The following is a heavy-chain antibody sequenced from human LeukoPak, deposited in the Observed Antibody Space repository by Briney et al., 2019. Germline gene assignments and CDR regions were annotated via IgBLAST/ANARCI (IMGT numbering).Heavy chain of an antibody. CDR3: ARDQVFGVVEYYYYYGMDV. V-gene: IGHV3-66*01. Sequence: PGGSLRLSCAASGFTVSSNYMSWVRQAPGKGLEWVSVIYSGGSTYYADSVKGRFTISRDNSRNTLYLQMNSLRAEDTAVYYCARDQVFGVVEYYYYYGMDVWGQGTTVTVSS. CDR2: IYSGGST. J-gene: IGHJ6*02. D-gene: IGHD3-3*01. CDR1: GFTVSSNY.